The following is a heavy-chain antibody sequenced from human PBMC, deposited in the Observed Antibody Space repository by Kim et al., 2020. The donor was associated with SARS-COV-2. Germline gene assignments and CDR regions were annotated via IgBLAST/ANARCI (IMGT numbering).Heavy chain of an antibody. V-gene: IGHV1-18*01. D-gene: IGHD3-10*01. J-gene: IGHJ5*02. Sequence: ASVKVSCKASGYTFTSYGISWVRQAPGQGLEWMGWISAYNGNTNYAQKLQGRVTMTTDTSTSTAYMELRSLRSDDTAVYYCARDRMGEVRGVFWFDPWGQGTLVTVSS. CDR1: GYTFTSYG. CDR2: ISAYNGNT. CDR3: ARDRMGEVRGVFWFDP.